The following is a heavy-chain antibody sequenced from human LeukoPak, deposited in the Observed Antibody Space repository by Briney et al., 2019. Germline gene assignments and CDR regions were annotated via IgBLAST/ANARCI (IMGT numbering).Heavy chain of an antibody. CDR2: IYFSGST. V-gene: IGHV4-39*01. CDR1: GDSTSSSSYY. CDR3: ARIVGATDYFDH. D-gene: IGHD1-26*01. J-gene: IGHJ4*02. Sequence: PSETLSLTCTVSGDSTSSSSYYWGWIRQPPGKGLEWIGSIYFSGSTYYNPSLKSRVTISDDTSKNQFPLKLTSVTAADTAVYYCARIVGATDYFDHWGQGTLVTVSS.